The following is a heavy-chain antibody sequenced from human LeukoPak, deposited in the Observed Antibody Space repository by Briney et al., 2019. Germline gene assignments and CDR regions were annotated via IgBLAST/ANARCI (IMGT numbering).Heavy chain of an antibody. J-gene: IGHJ4*02. V-gene: IGHV4-31*03. CDR1: GGSISSGGYY. Sequence: PSQTLSLTCTVSGGSISSGGYYWSWIRQHPGKGLEWIGYIYYSGSTYYNPSLKSRVTISVDTSKNQFSLKLSSVTAADTAVYYRASSVPSSVAVVAATAFDYWGQGTLVTVSS. CDR2: IYYSGST. CDR3: ASSVPSSVAVVAATAFDY. D-gene: IGHD2-15*01.